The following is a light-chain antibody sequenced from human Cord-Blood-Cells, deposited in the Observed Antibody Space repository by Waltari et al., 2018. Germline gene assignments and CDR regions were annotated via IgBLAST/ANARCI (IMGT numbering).Light chain of an antibody. CDR1: SSDAGGYNY. J-gene: IGLJ3*02. V-gene: IGLV2-14*01. Sequence: QSALTQPASVSGSPGQSITISCTGTSSDAGGYNYVSWYQQHPGKAPKLMIYDVSKRPSGVSNRFSGSKSGNTASLNISGLQAEDEADYYCSSYTSSSTWVFGGGTKLTV. CDR3: SSYTSSSTWV. CDR2: DVS.